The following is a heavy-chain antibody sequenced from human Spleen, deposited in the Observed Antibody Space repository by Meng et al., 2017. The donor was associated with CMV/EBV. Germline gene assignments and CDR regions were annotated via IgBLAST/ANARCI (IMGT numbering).Heavy chain of an antibody. V-gene: IGHV4-30-4*08. CDR2: IYSSGST. CDR1: GGSISSGDYF. D-gene: IGHD1-1*01. Sequence: GGSISSGDYFWSWIRQPPGKRLEWIGYIYSSGSTYFNPSLKSRVNISIDRSKTQLSLRLNSMTAADTALYFCTRANAATRQLRGIDHWGQGLLVTVSS. CDR3: TRANAATRQLRGIDH. J-gene: IGHJ4*02.